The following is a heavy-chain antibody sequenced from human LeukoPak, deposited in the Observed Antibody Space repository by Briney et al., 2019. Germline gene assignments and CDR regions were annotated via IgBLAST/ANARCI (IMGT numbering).Heavy chain of an antibody. CDR1: GYSFTSYW. CDR3: AYRKEDAFDI. Sequence: KISCKGSGYSFTSYWISWVRQAPGQGLEWMGGIIPIFGTANYAQKFQGRVTITADESTSTAYMELSSLRSEDTAVYYCAYRKEDAFDIWGQGTMVTVSS. CDR2: IIPIFGTA. D-gene: IGHD1-14*01. J-gene: IGHJ3*02. V-gene: IGHV1-69*01.